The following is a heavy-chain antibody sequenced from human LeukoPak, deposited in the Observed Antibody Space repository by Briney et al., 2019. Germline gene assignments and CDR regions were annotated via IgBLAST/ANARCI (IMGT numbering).Heavy chain of an antibody. CDR3: ARDNYYGSGSWGNWFDP. Sequence: PSETLSLTCTVSGGSISSYYWSWIRQPAGKGLEWIGRIYTSGSTNYNPSLKSRVTMSVDTSKNQFSLKLSSVTAADTAVYYCARDNYYGSGSWGNWFDPWGHGTLVTVSS. V-gene: IGHV4-4*07. CDR2: IYTSGST. CDR1: GGSISSYY. D-gene: IGHD3-10*01. J-gene: IGHJ5*02.